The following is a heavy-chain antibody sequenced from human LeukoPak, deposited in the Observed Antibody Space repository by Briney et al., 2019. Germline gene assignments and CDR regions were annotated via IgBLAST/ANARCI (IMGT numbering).Heavy chain of an antibody. J-gene: IGHJ4*02. CDR1: GGSISNYY. CDR2: IHDSGRN. D-gene: IGHD5-18*01. Sequence: PSETLSLTCTVSGGSISNYYWSWFRQPPGKGLEWIAYIHDSGRNNSSPSLKSRVTISVDRSKNQFSLKLSSVTAADTAVYYCARHDGTGGYNYGFYFFDYWGQGTLVTVSS. CDR3: ARHDGTGGYNYGFYFFDY. V-gene: IGHV4-59*08.